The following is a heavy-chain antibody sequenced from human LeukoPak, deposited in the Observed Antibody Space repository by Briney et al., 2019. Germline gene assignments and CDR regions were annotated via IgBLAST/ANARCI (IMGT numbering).Heavy chain of an antibody. Sequence: SETLSLTCTVSGGSISSSSYYWGWIRQPPGKGLEWIGSIYYSGSTNYNPSLKSRVTISVDKSKNQFSLKLSSVTAADTAVYYCARGTPRGPLRYYYGMDVWGQGTTVTVSS. CDR2: IYYSGST. J-gene: IGHJ6*02. D-gene: IGHD3-10*01. CDR3: ARGTPRGPLRYYYGMDV. V-gene: IGHV4-39*07. CDR1: GGSISSSSYY.